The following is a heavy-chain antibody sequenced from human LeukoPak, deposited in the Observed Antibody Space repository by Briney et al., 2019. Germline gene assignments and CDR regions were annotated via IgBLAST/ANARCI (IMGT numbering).Heavy chain of an antibody. D-gene: IGHD2-2*01. CDR3: ARAVPAAPIYDY. CDR2: INPSGGST. CDR1: GYTFTGYY. J-gene: IGHJ4*02. Sequence: GASVKVSCKASGYTFTGYYMHWVRQAPGQGLEWMGIINPSGGSTSYAQKFQGRVTMTRDTSTSTVYMELSSLRSEDTAVYYCARAVPAAPIYDYWGQGTLVTVSS. V-gene: IGHV1-46*01.